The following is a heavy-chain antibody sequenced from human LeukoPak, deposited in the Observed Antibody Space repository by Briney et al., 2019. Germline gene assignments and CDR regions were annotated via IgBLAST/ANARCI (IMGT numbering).Heavy chain of an antibody. V-gene: IGHV3-20*04. Sequence: GGSLRLSCAASGFTFDDYAMSWVRQTPGKGLEWVSGTNWDGGRTGYADSVKGRFTISRDNAKNSLYLQMNSLRVEDTAMYYCARPYYDYVWGSYRSFDYWGQGTLVTVSS. J-gene: IGHJ4*02. CDR2: TNWDGGRT. CDR3: ARPYYDYVWGSYRSFDY. CDR1: GFTFDDYA. D-gene: IGHD3-16*02.